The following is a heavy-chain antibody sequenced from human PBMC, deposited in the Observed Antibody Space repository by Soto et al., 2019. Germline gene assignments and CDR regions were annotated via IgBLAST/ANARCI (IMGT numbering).Heavy chain of an antibody. Sequence: QVQLMQSGAEVKKPGASVKVSCKASGDTFTDYYIHWVRQAPGQGLEWMGTVNPSGGHTTYAQHFLGSGTXTXXXSXXTLYMELTSLTSDDTAIYYCARGGHVVVVTAALDYWGQGTLVTVSS. CDR3: ARGGHVVVVTAALDY. CDR2: VNPSGGHT. V-gene: IGHV1-46*01. D-gene: IGHD2-21*02. CDR1: GDTFTDYY. J-gene: IGHJ4*02.